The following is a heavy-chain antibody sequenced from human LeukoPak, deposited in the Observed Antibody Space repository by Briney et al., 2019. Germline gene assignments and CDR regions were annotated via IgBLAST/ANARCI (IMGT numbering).Heavy chain of an antibody. CDR2: ISAYNGNT. D-gene: IGHD1-26*01. CDR3: ARAGYSRFVDDLDY. CDR1: GYIFSNYG. Sequence: APVKVSFKASGYIFSNYGINWVRPGPGQGVEWMGWISAYNGNTKYTQKLQDRVTMTTDTSTSTAYMELKTLRSDDTAVYFCARAGYSRFVDDLDYWGQGTLVTVSS. V-gene: IGHV1-18*01. J-gene: IGHJ4*02.